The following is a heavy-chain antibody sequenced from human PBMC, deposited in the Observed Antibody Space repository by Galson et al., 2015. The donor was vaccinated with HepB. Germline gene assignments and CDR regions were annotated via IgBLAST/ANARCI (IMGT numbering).Heavy chain of an antibody. CDR3: AKNPHWGSDWYFDL. V-gene: IGHV3-23*01. CDR1: GFTFRSYA. Sequence: SLRLSCAASGFTFRSYAMSWVRQAPGKGLEWVSGIGNSGGSTYYADSVKGRFTISRDNSKNTLYLQMNSLRAEDTATYYCAKNPHWGSDWYFDLWGRGTLVTVSS. J-gene: IGHJ2*01. CDR2: IGNSGGST. D-gene: IGHD7-27*01.